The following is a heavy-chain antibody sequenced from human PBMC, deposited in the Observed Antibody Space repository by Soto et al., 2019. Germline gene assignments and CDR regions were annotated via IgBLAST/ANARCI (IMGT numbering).Heavy chain of an antibody. CDR2: IDYFGTT. J-gene: IGHJ6*03. CDR1: GDSVSSYY. D-gene: IGHD4-17*01. Sequence: SETLSLTCTVSGDSVSSYYWSWIRLPPGKGLEWIGYIDYFGTTRYNPSLTRRVIISEDTSKNQLSLEVSSVTAADAGVYFCARVLTMTTVTADYYYMDVWGKGTTVTVSS. V-gene: IGHV4-59*02. CDR3: ARVLTMTTVTADYYYMDV.